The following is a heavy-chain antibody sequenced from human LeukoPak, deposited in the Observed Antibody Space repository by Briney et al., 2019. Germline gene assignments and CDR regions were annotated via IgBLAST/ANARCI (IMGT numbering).Heavy chain of an antibody. CDR2: INPNSGGT. CDR3: ARENKHTKIYYDSSGYYTN. CDR1: GYTFTGYY. V-gene: IGHV1-2*02. Sequence: GASVKVSCKASGYTFTGYYMHWVRQAPGQGLEWMGWINPNSGGTNYAQKFQGRVTMTRDTSISTAYMELSRLRSDDTAVYYCARENKHTKIYYDSSGYYTNWGQGTLVTVSS. J-gene: IGHJ4*02. D-gene: IGHD3-22*01.